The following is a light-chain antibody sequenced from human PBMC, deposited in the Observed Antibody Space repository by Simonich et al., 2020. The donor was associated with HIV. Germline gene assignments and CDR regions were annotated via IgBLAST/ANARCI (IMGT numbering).Light chain of an antibody. J-gene: IGKJ3*01. V-gene: IGKV1-NL1*01. CDR2: AAS. CDR3: QQYYSTLT. CDR1: QGISNS. Sequence: IRMTQSPSSLSASVGDRVTITCRASQGISNSLAWYQQKPWKAPKLLLYAASRLESGVPSRFSGSGSGTDYTLTISSLQPEDFATYYCQQYYSTLTFGPGTKVDIK.